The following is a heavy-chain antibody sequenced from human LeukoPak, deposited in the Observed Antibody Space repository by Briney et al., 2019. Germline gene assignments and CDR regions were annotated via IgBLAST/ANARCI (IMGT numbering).Heavy chain of an antibody. J-gene: IGHJ5*02. D-gene: IGHD3-10*01. CDR1: GVSISSSNW. Sequence: SETLSLTCAVSGVSISSSNWWSWVRQPPGKGLEWIGEIYHSGSTNYNPSLKSRVTISVDKSKNQFSLKLSSVTAADTAVYYCARKVLLWFGELAKFDPWGQGTLVTVSS. V-gene: IGHV4-4*02. CDR2: IYHSGST. CDR3: ARKVLLWFGELAKFDP.